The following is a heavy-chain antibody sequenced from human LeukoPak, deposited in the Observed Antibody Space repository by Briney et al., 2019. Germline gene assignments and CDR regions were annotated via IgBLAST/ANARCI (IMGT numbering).Heavy chain of an antibody. J-gene: IGHJ6*03. Sequence: SETLSLTCAVYGGSFSGYYWSWIRQPPGKGLEWTGEINHSGSTNYNPSLKSRVTISVDTSKNQFSLKLSSVTAADTAVYYCARHGSSSSAFYYYYMDVWGKGTTVTVSS. V-gene: IGHV4-34*01. CDR1: GGSFSGYY. CDR3: ARHGSSSSAFYYYYMDV. CDR2: INHSGST. D-gene: IGHD6-6*01.